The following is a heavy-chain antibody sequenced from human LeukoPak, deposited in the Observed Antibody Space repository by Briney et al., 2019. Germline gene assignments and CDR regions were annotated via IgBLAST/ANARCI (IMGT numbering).Heavy chain of an antibody. CDR3: ARVLRPTIQTFDY. J-gene: IGHJ4*02. CDR2: INPNSGGT. CDR1: GYTFTGYY. Sequence: ASVKVSCKASGYTFTGYYMHWVRKAPGQGLEWMGWINPNSGGTNYAQKFQGRVTMTRDTSISTAYMELSRLRSDDTAVYYCARVLRPTIQTFDYWGQGTLVTVSS. V-gene: IGHV1-2*02. D-gene: IGHD1-26*01.